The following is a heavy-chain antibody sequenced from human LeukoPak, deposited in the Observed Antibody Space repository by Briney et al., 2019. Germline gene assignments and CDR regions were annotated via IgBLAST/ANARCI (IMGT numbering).Heavy chain of an antibody. Sequence: GSSVKVSCKASGGTFSSYAISWVRQAPGQGLEWMGGIIPIFGTANYAQKFQGRDTITADESTSTAYMELSSLRSEDAAVYYCARPRGPYSSGWYNWFDPWGQGTLVTVSS. CDR3: ARPRGPYSSGWYNWFDP. D-gene: IGHD6-19*01. J-gene: IGHJ5*02. V-gene: IGHV1-69*01. CDR1: GGTFSSYA. CDR2: IIPIFGTA.